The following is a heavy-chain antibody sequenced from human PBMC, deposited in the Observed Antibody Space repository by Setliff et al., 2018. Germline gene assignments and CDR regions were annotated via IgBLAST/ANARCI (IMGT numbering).Heavy chain of an antibody. CDR2: ISA. V-gene: IGHV1-18*01. CDR3: ARGPLDFVVAPPAAKFDF. CDR1: GYTFTSFG. Sequence: WASVKVSCKASGYTFTSFGINWVRQAPGQGLEWMGWISAYAQKFQGRVTMTTDTPTSTAYMEMRSLRSDDTAVYYCARGPLDFVVAPPAAKFDFWGQGTLVTVSS. J-gene: IGHJ4*02. D-gene: IGHD2-2*01.